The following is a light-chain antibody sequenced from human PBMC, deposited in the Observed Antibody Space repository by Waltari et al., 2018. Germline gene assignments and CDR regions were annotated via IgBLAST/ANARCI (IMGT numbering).Light chain of an antibody. Sequence: SYILTQTSSVSVAPGETARIPCGGANVVGKVVPWSRQKPGQAPLLVIYDDRDRPSWIPERFSASSSGNTATLTISRVEAGDEADYYCQVWDDSSDRPVFGGGTQLTVL. CDR2: DDR. V-gene: IGLV3-21*04. CDR1: NVVGKV. CDR3: QVWDDSSDRPV. J-gene: IGLJ3*02.